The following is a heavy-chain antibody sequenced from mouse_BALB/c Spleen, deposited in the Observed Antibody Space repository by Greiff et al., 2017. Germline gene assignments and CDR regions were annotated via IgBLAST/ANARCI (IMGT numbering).Heavy chain of an antibody. J-gene: IGHJ1*01. CDR2: IDPSDSET. D-gene: IGHD2-1*01. CDR3: ARRTRVRYFDV. CDR1: GYSFTSYW. V-gene: IGHV1S126*01. Sequence: QVQLKQSGPQLVRPGASVKISCKASGYSFTSYWMHWVKQRPGQGLEWIGMIDPSDSETRLNQKFKDKATLTVDKSSSTAYMQLSSPTSEDSAVYYCARRTRVRYFDVWGAGTTVTVSS.